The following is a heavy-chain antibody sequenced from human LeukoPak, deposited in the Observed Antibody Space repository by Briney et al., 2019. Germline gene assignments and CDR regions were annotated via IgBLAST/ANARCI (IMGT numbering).Heavy chain of an antibody. J-gene: IGHJ4*02. CDR1: GYSFSTYG. Sequence: ASVKVSCKPSGYSFSTYGISWVRQAPGQGLEWMGWISAYNGNTNYVQKFQGRVTMTTDTPTGTAYMEVRSLRSDDTAVYYCARAGTFDTGFDYWGQGTLVTVSS. CDR3: ARAGTFDTGFDY. V-gene: IGHV1-18*01. CDR2: ISAYNGNT.